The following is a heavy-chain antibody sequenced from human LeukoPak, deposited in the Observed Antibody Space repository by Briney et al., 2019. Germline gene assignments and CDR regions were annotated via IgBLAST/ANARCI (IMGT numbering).Heavy chain of an antibody. V-gene: IGHV3-23*01. CDR1: GFTFSSYA. D-gene: IGHD3-22*01. CDR2: ISGGGGST. CDR3: AIAFDYYDSSGYPYNWFDP. Sequence: GGSLRLSCAASGFTFSSYAMSWVRQAPGKGLEWVSAISGGGGSTYYADSVKGRLTISRDNSKNTLYLQMNSLRAEDTAVYYCAIAFDYYDSSGYPYNWFDPWGQGTLVTVSS. J-gene: IGHJ5*02.